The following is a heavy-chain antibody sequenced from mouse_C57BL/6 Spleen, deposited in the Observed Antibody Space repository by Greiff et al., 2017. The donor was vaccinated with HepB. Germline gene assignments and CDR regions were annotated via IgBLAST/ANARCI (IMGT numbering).Heavy chain of an antibody. Sequence: QVQLQQSGPELVKPGASVKISCKASGYAFSSSWMNWVKQRPGKGLEWIGRIYPGDGDTNYNGKFKGKATLTADKSSSTAYMQLSSLTSEDSAVYFCARSRIKDYFDYWGQGTTLTVSS. CDR3: ARSRIKDYFDY. CDR2: IYPGDGDT. V-gene: IGHV1-82*01. J-gene: IGHJ2*01. CDR1: GYAFSSSW.